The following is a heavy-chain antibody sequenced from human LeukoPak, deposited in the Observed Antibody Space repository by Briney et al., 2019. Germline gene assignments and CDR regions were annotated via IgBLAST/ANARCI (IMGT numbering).Heavy chain of an antibody. CDR1: GGSISSGDYY. D-gene: IGHD3-10*01. V-gene: IGHV4-30-4*01. CDR2: IYYSGST. Sequence: PSQTLSLTCTVSGGSISSGDYYWSWIRQPPGKGLEWIGYIYYSGSTYYNPPLKSRVTISVDTSKNQFSLKLSSVTAADTAVYYCARECYGSGYYFDYWGQGTLVTVSS. J-gene: IGHJ4*02. CDR3: ARECYGSGYYFDY.